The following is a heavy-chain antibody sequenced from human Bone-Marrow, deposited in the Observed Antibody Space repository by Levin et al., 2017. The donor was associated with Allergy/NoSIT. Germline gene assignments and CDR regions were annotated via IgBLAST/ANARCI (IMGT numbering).Heavy chain of an antibody. Sequence: SETLSLTCTVSGGSISSSSYYWGWIRQPPGKGLEWIGSIYYSGSTYYNPSLKSRVTISVDTSKNQFSLKLSSVTAADTAVYYCARLTQQWRNIDYWGQGTLVTVSS. CDR3: ARLTQQWRNIDY. J-gene: IGHJ4*02. D-gene: IGHD6-19*01. V-gene: IGHV4-39*01. CDR1: GGSISSSSYY. CDR2: IYYSGST.